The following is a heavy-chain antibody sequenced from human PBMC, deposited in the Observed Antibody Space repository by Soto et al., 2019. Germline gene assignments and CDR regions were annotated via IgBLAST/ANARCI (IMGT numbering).Heavy chain of an antibody. V-gene: IGHV4-59*07. Sequence: SDTLSLTCSVPCCSIRSYYWSWIRQPPGKGLEWIGYIYYSGSTNYNPSLKSRVTISVDTSKNQFSLKLSSVTAADTAVYYCARVWGGAFDIWGQGTMVT. CDR2: IYYSGST. CDR3: ARVWGGAFDI. D-gene: IGHD3-10*01. J-gene: IGHJ3*02. CDR1: CCSIRSYY.